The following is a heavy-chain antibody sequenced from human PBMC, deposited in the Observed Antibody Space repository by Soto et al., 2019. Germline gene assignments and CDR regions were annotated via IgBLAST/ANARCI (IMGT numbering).Heavy chain of an antibody. CDR3: ARLGWELPDYYYYYGMDV. CDR2: IIPIFGTA. D-gene: IGHD1-26*01. J-gene: IGHJ6*02. Sequence: SVKVSCKDSGGTFRSYAISWVRQAPGQGLEWMGGIIPIFGTANYAQKFQGRVTITADESTSTAYMELSSLRSEDTAVYYCARLGWELPDYYYYYGMDVWGQGTTVTVSS. CDR1: GGTFRSYA. V-gene: IGHV1-69*13.